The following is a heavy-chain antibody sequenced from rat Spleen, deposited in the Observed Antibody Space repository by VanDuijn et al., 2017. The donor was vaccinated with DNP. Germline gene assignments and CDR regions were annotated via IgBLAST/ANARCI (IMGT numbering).Heavy chain of an antibody. V-gene: IGHV2S12*01. Sequence: QVQLRESGPGLVQPSQILSLTCTVSGFSFTNFPINWVRQPPGKGLEWVAAISSAGNTFYNSDLKSRLSISRDTSKSQVFLKMNSLQTEDTAMYFCASGHTTGLTWFAYWGQGALVTVSS. CDR3: ASGHTTGLTWFAY. CDR2: ISSAGNT. CDR1: GFSFTNFP. D-gene: IGHD1-9*01. J-gene: IGHJ3*01.